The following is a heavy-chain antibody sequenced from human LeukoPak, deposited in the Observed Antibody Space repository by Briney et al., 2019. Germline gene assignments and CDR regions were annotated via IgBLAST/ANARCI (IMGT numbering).Heavy chain of an antibody. Sequence: GSLRLSCAASGFTVSGNYMNWVRQAPGKGLEWIGSIFHSGSTYYNPSLKSRVTISVDTSKNQFSLKLRSVTAADTAVYYCATDWQSPYFSLGAHWGLGTLVTVSS. CDR1: GFTVSGNY. CDR2: IFHSGST. CDR3: ATDWQSPYFSLGAH. D-gene: IGHD3-16*01. J-gene: IGHJ4*02. V-gene: IGHV4-38-2*02.